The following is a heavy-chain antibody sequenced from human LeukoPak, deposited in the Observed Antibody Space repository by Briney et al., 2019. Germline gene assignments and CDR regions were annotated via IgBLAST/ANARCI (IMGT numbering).Heavy chain of an antibody. Sequence: SETLSLTCAVYGGSFSGYYWSWIRQPPGKELEWIGEINHSGSTNYNPSLKSRVTISVDTSKNQFSLKLSSVTATDTAVYYCARDETYSSDWQSNHYYYYMDVWGKGTTVTVSS. J-gene: IGHJ6*03. CDR1: GGSFSGYY. CDR3: ARDETYSSDWQSNHYYYYMDV. CDR2: INHSGST. V-gene: IGHV4-34*01. D-gene: IGHD6-19*01.